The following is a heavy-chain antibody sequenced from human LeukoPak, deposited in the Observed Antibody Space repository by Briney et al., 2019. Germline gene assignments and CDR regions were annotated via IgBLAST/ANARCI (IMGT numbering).Heavy chain of an antibody. D-gene: IGHD3-10*01. CDR3: EGFGKDSQAY. J-gene: IGHJ4*02. CDR2: ISSSSSYI. V-gene: IGHV3-21*01. Sequence: GGSLRLSCAASGFTFSSYTMNWVRQAPGKGLEWVSSISSSSSYIYYADSVKGRFTISKDKAKNSLYLQMNSLRAEEKAVYYCEGFGKDSQAYWGQGTLVTVSS. CDR1: GFTFSSYT.